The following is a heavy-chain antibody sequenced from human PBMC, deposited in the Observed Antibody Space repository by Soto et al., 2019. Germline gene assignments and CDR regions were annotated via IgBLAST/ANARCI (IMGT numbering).Heavy chain of an antibody. CDR3: ARVPSPFDYYYAMDV. D-gene: IGHD3-16*01. CDR1: GDSISSGNKY. Sequence: PSETLSLICTVSGDSISSGNKYWSWIRQAPGKGLEWIGYIFSSGTTYYNPSLKSRLTMSLDTSQNQFSLRLASVTDADSAVYYCARVPSPFDYYYAMDVWGQGTTVTVSS. V-gene: IGHV4-30-4*01. J-gene: IGHJ6*02. CDR2: IFSSGTT.